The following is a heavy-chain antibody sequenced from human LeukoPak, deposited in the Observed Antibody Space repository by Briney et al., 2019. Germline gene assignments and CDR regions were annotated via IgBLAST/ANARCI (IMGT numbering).Heavy chain of an antibody. Sequence: GGSLRLSCAASGFTFSSYWMSWVRQAPGKGLEWVANIKQDGSEEYYVDSVKGRFTISRDNAKNSLYLQMNSLRAEDMAVYYCAREGLGIGATAGYHFDYWGQGTLVTVSS. J-gene: IGHJ4*02. CDR1: GFTFSSYW. CDR3: AREGLGIGATAGYHFDY. D-gene: IGHD6-13*01. CDR2: IKQDGSEE. V-gene: IGHV3-7*01.